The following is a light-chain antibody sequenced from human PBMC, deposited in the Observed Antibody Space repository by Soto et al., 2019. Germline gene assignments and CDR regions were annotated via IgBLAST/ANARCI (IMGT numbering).Light chain of an antibody. CDR1: QSISSSY. V-gene: IGKV3-20*01. J-gene: IGKJ1*01. CDR3: QQYSSMWT. Sequence: EIVLTQSPGTLSLSPGERATLSCKASQSISSSYLARYQEKPAQAPRLLIYGASSRATGIPDRFSGSGSGTDFTLSISRMQPEDFAVDYCQQYSSMWTFCQGTKVDI. CDR2: GAS.